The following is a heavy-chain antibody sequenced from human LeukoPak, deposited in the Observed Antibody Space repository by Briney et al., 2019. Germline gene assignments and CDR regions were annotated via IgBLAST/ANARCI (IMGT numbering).Heavy chain of an antibody. CDR3: AKEGGERGYSYGVFDY. D-gene: IGHD5-18*01. V-gene: IGHV3-23*01. CDR1: GFTFSNFG. J-gene: IGHJ4*02. CDR2: ISGSGGST. Sequence: PGKSLRLSCVASGFTFSNFGVHWVRQAPGKGLEWVSAISGSGGSTYYADSVKGRFTISRDNSKNTLYLQMNSLRAEDTAVYYCAKEGGERGYSYGVFDYWGQGTLVTVSS.